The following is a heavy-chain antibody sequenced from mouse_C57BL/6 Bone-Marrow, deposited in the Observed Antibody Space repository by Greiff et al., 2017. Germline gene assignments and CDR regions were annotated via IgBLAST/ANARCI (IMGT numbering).Heavy chain of an antibody. CDR3: ARVPYGNLDY. CDR2: ISDGGSYT. J-gene: IGHJ2*01. CDR1: GFTFSSYA. V-gene: IGHV5-4*03. Sequence: DVMLVESGGGLVKPGGSLKLSCAASGFTFSSYAMSWVRQTPEQRLEWVATISDGGSYTYYPDNVKGRFTISRDNAKNHLYLQMSHLKSEDTAMYYCARVPYGNLDYWGQGTTLTVSS. D-gene: IGHD2-1*01.